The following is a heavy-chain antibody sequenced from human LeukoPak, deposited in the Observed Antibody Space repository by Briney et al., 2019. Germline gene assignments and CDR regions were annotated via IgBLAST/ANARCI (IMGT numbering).Heavy chain of an antibody. V-gene: IGHV4-31*03. CDR3: ARGSIVGATTP. D-gene: IGHD1-26*01. J-gene: IGHJ5*02. CDR2: IYYSGST. Sequence: SETLSLTCTVSGGSVSSGGYYWSWIRQHPGKGLEWIGYIYYSGSTYYNPSLKSRVTISVDTSKNQFSLKLSSVTAADTAVYYCARGSIVGATTPWGQGTLVTVSS. CDR1: GGSVSSGGYY.